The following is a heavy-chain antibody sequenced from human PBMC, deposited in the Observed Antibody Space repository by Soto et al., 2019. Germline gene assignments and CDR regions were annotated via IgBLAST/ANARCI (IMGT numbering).Heavy chain of an antibody. D-gene: IGHD3-3*01. Sequence: QVQLVQSGAEVKKPGASVRVSCKASGYRFTNYDINWVRQATGQGLEWMGWMNPNTGNTGSAQKFQGRVTMTRDTSRGTAYMELSSLRSEDTAVYFCARGGGLRFLESLLYPSDWFGPWGQGTLVTVSS. CDR1: GYRFTNYD. V-gene: IGHV1-8*01. CDR2: MNPNTGNT. CDR3: ARGGGLRFLESLLYPSDWFGP. J-gene: IGHJ5*02.